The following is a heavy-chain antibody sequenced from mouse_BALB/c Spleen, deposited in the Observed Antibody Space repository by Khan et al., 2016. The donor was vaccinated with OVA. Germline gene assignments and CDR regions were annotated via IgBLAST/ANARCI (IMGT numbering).Heavy chain of an antibody. D-gene: IGHD2-4*01. CDR3: ARKDYYDYDPFPY. CDR1: GYSITSEYA. J-gene: IGHJ3*01. CDR2: INYSGNT. Sequence: VQLKQSGPGLVKPSQSLSLTCTVTGYSITSEYAWNWIRQFPGNKLEWMGYINYSGNTRFNPSLKSRTSITRDTSKNQSFLQLNSVTTEDTATYYCARKDYYDYDPFPYWGQGTLVTVSA. V-gene: IGHV3-2*02.